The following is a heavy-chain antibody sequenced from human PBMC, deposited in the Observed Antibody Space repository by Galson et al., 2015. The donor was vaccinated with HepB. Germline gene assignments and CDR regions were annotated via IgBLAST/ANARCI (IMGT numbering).Heavy chain of an antibody. CDR3: TTDHSGWQNSIDY. CDR2: IKSKTDGGTT. V-gene: IGHV3-15*01. Sequence: SLRLSCAASGFTFSNAWMSWVRQAPGKGLEWVGRIKSKTDGGTTDYAAPVKGRFTISRDDSKNTLYLQMNSLKTEDTAVYYCTTDHSGWQNSIDYWGQGTLVTVSS. D-gene: IGHD6-19*01. CDR1: GFTFSNAW. J-gene: IGHJ4*02.